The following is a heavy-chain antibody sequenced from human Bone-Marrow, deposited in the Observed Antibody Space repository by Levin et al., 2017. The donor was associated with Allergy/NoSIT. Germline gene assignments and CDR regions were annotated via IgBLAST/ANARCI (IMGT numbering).Heavy chain of an antibody. CDR1: GFTFTSYA. J-gene: IGHJ4*02. V-gene: IGHV3-23*01. CDR3: AKNRQCLAPKNFDY. Sequence: GESLKISCAASGFTFTSYAMSWVRQAPGKGLEWVSGISGSGDSTYYADSVKGRFTISRDYSKNTLYLQMNSLRAEDTAIYYCAKNRQCLAPKNFDYWGQGTLVTVSS. CDR2: ISGSGDST. D-gene: IGHD6-19*01.